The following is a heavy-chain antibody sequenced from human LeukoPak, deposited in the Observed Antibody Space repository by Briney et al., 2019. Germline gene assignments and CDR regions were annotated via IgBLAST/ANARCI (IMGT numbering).Heavy chain of an antibody. CDR2: ISSSSRYI. CDR1: GFTFSSYS. Sequence: GGSLRLSCAASGFTFSSYSMNWVRQAPGKGLEWVSSISSSSRYIYYADSVKGRFTISRDNAKNSLYLQMNSLRAEDTAVYYCARDRMNAYDYWGQGTLVTVS. D-gene: IGHD3-16*01. J-gene: IGHJ4*02. V-gene: IGHV3-21*01. CDR3: ARDRMNAYDY.